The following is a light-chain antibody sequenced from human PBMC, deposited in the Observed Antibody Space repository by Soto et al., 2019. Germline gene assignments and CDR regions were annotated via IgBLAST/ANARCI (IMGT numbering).Light chain of an antibody. CDR3: QQYNGDSRT. Sequence: DIHMTRSPSTLAGSVGDRVTITCRASQTISSWLAWYQQKPGKAPKLLIYKASTLKSGVPSRFSGSGSGTEFTLTISSLQPDDFATYYCQQYNGDSRTFGQGTTV. V-gene: IGKV1-5*03. CDR2: KAS. J-gene: IGKJ1*01. CDR1: QTISSW.